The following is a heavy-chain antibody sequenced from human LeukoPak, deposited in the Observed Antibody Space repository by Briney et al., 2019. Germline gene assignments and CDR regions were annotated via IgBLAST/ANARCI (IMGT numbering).Heavy chain of an antibody. CDR2: IFYSGST. Sequence: PSETLSLTCTVSGGSISDYYWSWIRQPPGKGLEWIGYIFYSGSTNYSPSLKSRVTISVDTSKNQFSLKLSSVTAADTAVYYCARTLYYYDSSGYKGGYFDYWGQGTLVTVSS. J-gene: IGHJ4*02. D-gene: IGHD3-22*01. CDR3: ARTLYYYDSSGYKGGYFDY. CDR1: GGSISDYY. V-gene: IGHV4-59*12.